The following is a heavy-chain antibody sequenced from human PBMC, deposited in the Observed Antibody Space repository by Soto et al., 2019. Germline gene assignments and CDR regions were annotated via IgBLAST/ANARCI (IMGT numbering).Heavy chain of an antibody. J-gene: IGHJ6*02. CDR1: GCTFSNYY. D-gene: IGHD2-21*02. CDR3: AREETAWPIDYGLDV. CDR2: IRSGRDT. Sequence: VGYLRLSCAVSGCTFSNYYIHWVRQAPGKGLEWVSSIRSGRDTFYADSVKGRFPISRDDATSSVSLQMNSLRGEDTAVYFCAREETAWPIDYGLDVSDPEPILTVS. V-gene: IGHV3-21*01.